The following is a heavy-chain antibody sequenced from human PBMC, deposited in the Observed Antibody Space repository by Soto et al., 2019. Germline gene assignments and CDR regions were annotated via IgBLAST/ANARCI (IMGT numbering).Heavy chain of an antibody. V-gene: IGHV4-59*08. CDR1: GGSISSYY. Sequence: SETLSLTXTVSGGSISSYYWSWIRQPPGKGLEWIGYIYYSGSTNYNPSLKSRVTISVDTSKNQFSLKLSSVTAADTAVYYCARPALFGYYYYMDVWGKGTTVTVSS. CDR2: IYYSGST. J-gene: IGHJ6*03. D-gene: IGHD3-10*01. CDR3: ARPALFGYYYYMDV.